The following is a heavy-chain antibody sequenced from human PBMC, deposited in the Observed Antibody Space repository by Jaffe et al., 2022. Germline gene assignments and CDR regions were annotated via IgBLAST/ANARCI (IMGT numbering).Heavy chain of an antibody. Sequence: EVQLVESGGGLVQPGRSLRLSCAASGFTFDDYAMHWVRQAPGKGLEWVSGISWNSGSIGYADSVKGRFTISRDNAKNSLYLQMNSLRAEDTALYYCAKDITTAPPFGSIDYWGQGTLVTVSS. CDR3: AKDITTAPPFGSIDY. V-gene: IGHV3-9*01. CDR2: ISWNSGSI. J-gene: IGHJ4*02. CDR1: GFTFDDYA. D-gene: IGHD4-17*01.